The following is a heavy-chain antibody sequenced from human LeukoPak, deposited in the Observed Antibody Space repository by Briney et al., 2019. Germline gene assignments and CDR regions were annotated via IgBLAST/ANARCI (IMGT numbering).Heavy chain of an antibody. CDR3: ARGGVWFGELSLGY. CDR2: IYYSGSI. Sequence: SETLSLTCTVSGGSISSSSYYWGWIRQPPGKGLEWIGSIYYSGSIYYNPSLKSRVTISVDTSKNQLSLKLSSVTAADTAVYYCARGGVWFGELSLGYWGQGTLVTVSS. CDR1: GGSISSSSYY. V-gene: IGHV4-39*07. D-gene: IGHD3-10*01. J-gene: IGHJ4*02.